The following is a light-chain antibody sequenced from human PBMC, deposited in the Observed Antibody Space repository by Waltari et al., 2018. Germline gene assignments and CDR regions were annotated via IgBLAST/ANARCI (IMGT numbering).Light chain of an antibody. CDR1: SLGSYY. CDR3: HSRDASGVAGS. Sequence: SSELTQDPAVSVAMGQTVRITCHGDSLGSYYARRYQQRPGQAPILFIYDKNNRPSGVPDRFSGSSSHNTGSLTITGAQAEDEASYYCHSRDASGVAGSFGGGTKLTVL. V-gene: IGLV3-19*01. CDR2: DKN. J-gene: IGLJ2*01.